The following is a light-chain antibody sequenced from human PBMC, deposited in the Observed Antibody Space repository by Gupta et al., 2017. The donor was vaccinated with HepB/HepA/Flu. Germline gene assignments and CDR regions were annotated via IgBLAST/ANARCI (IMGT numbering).Light chain of an antibody. Sequence: SYVLTQPPSVSVAPGKTARITCGGNNIGSKSVHWYQQKPGQAPVLVVYDDSDRPSGIPERFSGSNSGNTATLTISRVEAGDEADYYCQVWDNSSDHRGVFGGGTKLTVL. CDR1: NIGSKS. J-gene: IGLJ2*01. V-gene: IGLV3-21*03. CDR3: QVWDNSSDHRGV. CDR2: DDS.